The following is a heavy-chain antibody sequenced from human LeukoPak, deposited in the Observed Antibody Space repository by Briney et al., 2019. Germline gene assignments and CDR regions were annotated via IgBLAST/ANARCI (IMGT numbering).Heavy chain of an antibody. V-gene: IGHV1-2*02. CDR1: GYTFTGYY. Sequence: GASVKVSCKASGYTFTGYYMHWVRQAPGQGLEWMVWVTPNSGGTTYAQKFQGRVNMTRDTSISTAYMELSRLRSDDTAVYYCARVWGARPGDYWGQGTLVTVSS. CDR2: VTPNSGGT. D-gene: IGHD1-26*01. CDR3: ARVWGARPGDY. J-gene: IGHJ4*02.